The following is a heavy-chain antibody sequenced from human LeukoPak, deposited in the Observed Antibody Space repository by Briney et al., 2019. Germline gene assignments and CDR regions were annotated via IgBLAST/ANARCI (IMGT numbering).Heavy chain of an antibody. J-gene: IGHJ6*02. CDR1: GGSFSGYY. Sequence: SETLSLTCAVYGGSFSGYYWSWIRQPPGKGLEWIGEINHSGSTNYNPSLKSRVTISVDTSKNQFSLKLSSVTAADTAVYYCNASGYDCPYYYYYGMDVWGQGTTVTVSS. CDR2: INHSGST. V-gene: IGHV4-34*01. D-gene: IGHD5-12*01. CDR3: NASGYDCPYYYYYGMDV.